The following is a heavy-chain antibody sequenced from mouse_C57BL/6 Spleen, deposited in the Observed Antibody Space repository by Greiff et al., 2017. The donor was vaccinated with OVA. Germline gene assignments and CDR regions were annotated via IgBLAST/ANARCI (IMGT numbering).Heavy chain of an antibody. V-gene: IGHV10-1*01. CDR2: IRSKSNNYAT. J-gene: IGHJ2*01. CDR3: VRQRGNYFDY. Sequence: EVNVVESGGGLVQPKGSLKLSCAASGFSFNTYAMNWVRQAPGKGLEWVARIRSKSNNYATYYADSVKDRFTISRDDSESMLYLQMNNLKTEDTAMYYCVRQRGNYFDYWGQGTTLTVSS. CDR1: GFSFNTYA.